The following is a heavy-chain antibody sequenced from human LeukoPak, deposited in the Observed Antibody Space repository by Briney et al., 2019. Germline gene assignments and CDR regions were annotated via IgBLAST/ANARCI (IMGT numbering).Heavy chain of an antibody. CDR1: GFTFDDYG. D-gene: IGHD2-21*02. CDR2: ISWNSGSI. Sequence: GGSLRLSCAASGFTFDDYGMSWVRQAPGKGLEWVSGISWNSGSIGYADSVKGRFTISRDNAKNSLYLQMNSLRAEDTALYYCAKSKGPVVVTATIDYWGQGTLVTVSS. J-gene: IGHJ4*02. V-gene: IGHV3-9*01. CDR3: AKSKGPVVVTATIDY.